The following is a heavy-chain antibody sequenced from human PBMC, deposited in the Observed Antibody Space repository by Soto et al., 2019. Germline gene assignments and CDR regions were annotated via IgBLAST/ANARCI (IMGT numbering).Heavy chain of an antibody. CDR1: GGTFRRYA. CDR2: IIPIFGPA. J-gene: IGHJ5*02. Sequence: ASVKVSCQASGGTFRRYAISWVRQASGQGLEWMGGIIPIFGPANYAQKFQGRVTITADESTSTAYMGLSSLRSEDTAVYYCASRYSGYESPFDPWGQGTLVTVSS. V-gene: IGHV1-69*13. CDR3: ASRYSGYESPFDP. D-gene: IGHD5-12*01.